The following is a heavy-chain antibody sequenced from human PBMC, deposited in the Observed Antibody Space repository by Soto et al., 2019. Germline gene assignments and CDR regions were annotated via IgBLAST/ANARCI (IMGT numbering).Heavy chain of an antibody. CDR2: ISAYNGNT. D-gene: IGHD3-3*01. Sequence: ASVKVSCKASGYTFASYGISWVRQAPGQGLEWMGWISAYNGNTNYAQKLQGRVTMTTDTSTSTAYMELRSLRSDDTAVYYCARGYYDFWSGEITPFDYWGQGTMVTVYS. CDR3: ARGYYDFWSGEITPFDY. J-gene: IGHJ4*02. CDR1: GYTFASYG. V-gene: IGHV1-18*04.